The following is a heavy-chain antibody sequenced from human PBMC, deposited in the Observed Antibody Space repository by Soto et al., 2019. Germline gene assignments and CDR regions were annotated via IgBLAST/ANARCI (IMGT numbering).Heavy chain of an antibody. Sequence: EVQLLESGGGLVQPGGSLRLSCAASGFTFSSYAMSWVRQAPGKGLEWVSAISGSGGSTYYADSVKGRFTISRDNSKNRLYLQMSTLRAEDTAVYYCASYGSGSYDYYYYGMDVWGQGTTVTVSS. J-gene: IGHJ6*01. V-gene: IGHV3-23*01. CDR2: ISGSGGST. D-gene: IGHD3-10*01. CDR3: ASYGSGSYDYYYYGMDV. CDR1: GFTFSSYA.